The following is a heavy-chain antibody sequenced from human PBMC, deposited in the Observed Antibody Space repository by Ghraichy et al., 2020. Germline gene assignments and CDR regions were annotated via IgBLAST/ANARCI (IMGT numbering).Heavy chain of an antibody. CDR1: GGSFSGYY. Sequence: SETLSLTCAVYGGSFSGYYWSWIRQPPGKGLEWIGEINHSGSTNYNPSLKSRVTISVDTSKNQFSLKLSSVTAADTAVYYCARSLPLFYDRRTYFDYWGQGTLVTVSS. D-gene: IGHD5/OR15-5a*01. J-gene: IGHJ4*02. CDR2: INHSGST. CDR3: ARSLPLFYDRRTYFDY. V-gene: IGHV4-34*01.